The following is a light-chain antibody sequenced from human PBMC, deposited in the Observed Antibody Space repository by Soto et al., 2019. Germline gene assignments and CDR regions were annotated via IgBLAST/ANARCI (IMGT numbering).Light chain of an antibody. CDR1: SSDVGIYNY. Sequence: QSALTQPASVSGSPGQSITISCTGTSSDVGIYNYVSWYQQHPGKAPKLMIYQVTNRPSGVSNRLSGSKSGNTASLTISGLQAEDEADYYCSSYTGSTNYVFGTGTKVTAL. V-gene: IGLV2-14*01. CDR3: SSYTGSTNYV. CDR2: QVT. J-gene: IGLJ1*01.